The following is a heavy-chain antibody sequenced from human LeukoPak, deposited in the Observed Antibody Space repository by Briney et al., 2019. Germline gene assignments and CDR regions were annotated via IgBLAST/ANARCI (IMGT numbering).Heavy chain of an antibody. CDR3: ARGRTTFPYYYYYGMDV. Sequence: ASVKVSCKASGYTFTSYYMHWVRQAPAQGLEWMGIINPSGGSTSYAQKFQGRVTMTRDTSTSTVYMELSSLRSEDTAVYYCARGRTTFPYYYYYGMDVWGQGTTVTVSS. D-gene: IGHD2/OR15-2a*01. CDR1: GYTFTSYY. V-gene: IGHV1-46*01. J-gene: IGHJ6*02. CDR2: INPSGGST.